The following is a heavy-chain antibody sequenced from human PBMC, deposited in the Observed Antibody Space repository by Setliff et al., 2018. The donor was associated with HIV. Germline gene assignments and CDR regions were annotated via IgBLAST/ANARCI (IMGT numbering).Heavy chain of an antibody. D-gene: IGHD3-10*01. V-gene: IGHV4-59*01. CDR3: ARPALGIGGGSRFDN. Sequence: PSETLSLTCTVSGDSLSGYYWNWIRQPPGKGLEWIGYIYYSGRTDYNPSFRRRASISLDTSKNQFSLKLNSVTAADSAIYYCARPALGIGGGSRFDNWGQGTRVTVSS. CDR2: IYYSGRT. J-gene: IGHJ4*02. CDR1: GDSLSGYY.